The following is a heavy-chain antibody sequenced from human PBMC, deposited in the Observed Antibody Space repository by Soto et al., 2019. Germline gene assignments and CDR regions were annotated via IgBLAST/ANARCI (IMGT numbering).Heavy chain of an antibody. CDR2: IFSNDEK. CDR1: GFSLSNARMG. CDR3: ARNYPGIAVAGSTHYYYYGMDV. Sequence: SGPTLVNRTETLTLTCTVSGFSLSNARMGVSWIRQPPGKALEWLAHIFSNDEKSYSTSLKSRLTISKDTSKSQVVLTMTNMDPVDTATYYCARNYPGIAVAGSTHYYYYGMDVWGQGTTVTVSS. D-gene: IGHD6-19*01. V-gene: IGHV2-26*01. J-gene: IGHJ6*02.